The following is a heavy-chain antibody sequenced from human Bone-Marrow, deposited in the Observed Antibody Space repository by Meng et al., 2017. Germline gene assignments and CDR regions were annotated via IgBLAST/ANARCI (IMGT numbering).Heavy chain of an antibody. CDR2: INHSGST. V-gene: IGHV4-34*01. CDR1: GGSFSGYY. CDR3: ARASITMVRGVINQLDY. D-gene: IGHD3-10*01. Sequence: SETLSLTCAVYGGSFSGYYWSWIRQPPGKGLEWIGEINHSGSTNYNPSLKSRVTISVDTSKNQFSLKLSSVTAADTAVYYCARASITMVRGVINQLDYWGQGTLVTVSS. J-gene: IGHJ4*02.